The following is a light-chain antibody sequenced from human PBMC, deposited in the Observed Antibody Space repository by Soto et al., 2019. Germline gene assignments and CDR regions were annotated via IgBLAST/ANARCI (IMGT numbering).Light chain of an antibody. Sequence: EIGMTQSPATLSVSPGERATLSCRASQSISSNLAWYQQKLGQAPRLLIYRASTRATGIPTRFSGSGSGTEFTLTISSLQSEDFALYYCHQYENWPQTFGQGTKVDI. CDR1: QSISSN. J-gene: IGKJ1*01. CDR3: HQYENWPQT. V-gene: IGKV3-15*01. CDR2: RAS.